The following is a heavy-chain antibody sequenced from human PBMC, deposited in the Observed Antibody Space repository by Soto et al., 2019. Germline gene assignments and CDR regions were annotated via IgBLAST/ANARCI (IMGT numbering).Heavy chain of an antibody. CDR3: ARDRLILDSGYDYAWAFDI. V-gene: IGHV3-21*01. CDR1: GFTFSSYS. D-gene: IGHD5-12*01. CDR2: ISSSSSYI. Sequence: PGGSLRLSCAASGFTFSSYSMNWVRQAPGKGLEWVSSISSSSSYIYYADSVKGRFTISRDNAKNSLYLQMNSLRAEDTAVYYCARDRLILDSGYDYAWAFDIWGQGTMVTVSS. J-gene: IGHJ3*02.